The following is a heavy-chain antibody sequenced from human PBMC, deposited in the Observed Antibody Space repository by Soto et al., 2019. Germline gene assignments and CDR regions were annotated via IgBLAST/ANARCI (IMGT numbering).Heavy chain of an antibody. D-gene: IGHD6-13*01. Sequence: EVQLLESGGGLVQPGGSLRVSCAASGFSFSSYVMSWVRQAPGKGLEWVSAITGSGSDSYHADSVKGRFTISRDSTKNTLFLQMNSLRAEDTAVYYCAKGSGSSRPYYFDYWGQGTPVTVSS. CDR3: AKGSGSSRPYYFDY. CDR2: ITGSGSDS. J-gene: IGHJ4*02. CDR1: GFSFSSYV. V-gene: IGHV3-23*01.